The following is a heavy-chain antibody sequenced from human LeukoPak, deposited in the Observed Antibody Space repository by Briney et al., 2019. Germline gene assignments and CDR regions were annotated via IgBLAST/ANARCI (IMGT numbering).Heavy chain of an antibody. D-gene: IGHD5-12*01. CDR1: GFTFSTYW. CDR3: APSGLGGYSGYVFDY. V-gene: IGHV3-74*01. CDR2: VNSDGSST. Sequence: GGSLRLSCVASGFTFSTYWMHWVRQAPGKGPVWVSRVNSDGSSTTYADSVKGRFTISRDNAKNTLYLQMNNLRAEDTAVYYCAPSGLGGYSGYVFDYWGQGTLVTVSS. J-gene: IGHJ4*02.